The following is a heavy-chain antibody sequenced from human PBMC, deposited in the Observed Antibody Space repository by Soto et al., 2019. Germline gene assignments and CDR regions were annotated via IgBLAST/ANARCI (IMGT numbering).Heavy chain of an antibody. CDR2: IVPIYRTA. Sequence: SVKVSCKASGGTFSSYRINWVRQAPGQGLEWVGGIVPIYRTADYAQKFQGRVTITADESARTSYMELRSLKSQDTAVYYCARGGPDLATIGSFDYWGQGTLVTVSS. CDR3: ARGGPDLATIGSFDY. J-gene: IGHJ4*02. CDR1: GGTFSSYR. V-gene: IGHV1-69*13. D-gene: IGHD3-16*01.